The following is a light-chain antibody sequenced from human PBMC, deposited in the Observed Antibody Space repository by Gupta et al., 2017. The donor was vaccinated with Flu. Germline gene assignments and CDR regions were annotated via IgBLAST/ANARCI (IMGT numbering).Light chain of an antibody. V-gene: IGLV2-14*01. CDR2: EVN. CDR1: SSDIGAYNY. Sequence: SALTQHAPVSGSPGQSITISCTGTSSDIGAYNYVAWYQQHPGKAPKLMIFEVNNRPSGVSDRFSGSKSGNTASLTISGLQAEDESHYYCSSYSGSSTLFGGGTKLTVL. J-gene: IGLJ2*01. CDR3: SSYSGSSTL.